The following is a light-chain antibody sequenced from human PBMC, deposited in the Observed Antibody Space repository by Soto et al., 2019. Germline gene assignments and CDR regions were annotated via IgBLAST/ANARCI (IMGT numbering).Light chain of an antibody. CDR3: QQYNNWPPLT. V-gene: IGKV3-15*01. J-gene: IGKJ4*01. CDR1: QSVSSN. Sequence: EIVMTQSPATLSVSPGERATLSCRASQSVSSNLAWYQQKPGQAPRLLIYGASTRATGIPARFSGSGSGTEFTLTIRSLQSEGFAVYSCQQYNNWPPLTFGGGTTGDIK. CDR2: GAS.